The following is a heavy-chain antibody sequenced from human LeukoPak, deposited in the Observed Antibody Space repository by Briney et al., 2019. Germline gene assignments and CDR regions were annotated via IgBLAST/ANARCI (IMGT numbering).Heavy chain of an antibody. CDR2: INPSGGST. CDR1: GYTFTSYY. V-gene: IGHV1-46*01. Sequence: ASVKVSCKASGYTFTSYYMHWVRQAPGQGLEWMGIINPSGGSTSYAQKFQGRVTMTRDTSTSTVYMELSSLRSEDTAVYYCAIQLKDIDRDDYWGQGTLVTVSS. D-gene: IGHD2-2*01. J-gene: IGHJ4*02. CDR3: AIQLKDIDRDDY.